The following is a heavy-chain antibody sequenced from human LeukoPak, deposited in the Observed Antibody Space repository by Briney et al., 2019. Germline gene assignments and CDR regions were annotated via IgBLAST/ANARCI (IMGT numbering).Heavy chain of an antibody. D-gene: IGHD5-18*01. CDR3: ARAFALGGAMVTSYWFDP. J-gene: IGHJ5*02. Sequence: ASVKVSCKASGYTFTSYDINWVRQATGQGLEWMGWINPNSGGTNYAQKFQGRVTMTRDTSNGTAYMELSRLRSDDTAVYYCARAFALGGAMVTSYWFDPWGQGTLVTVSS. V-gene: IGHV1-2*02. CDR2: INPNSGGT. CDR1: GYTFTSYD.